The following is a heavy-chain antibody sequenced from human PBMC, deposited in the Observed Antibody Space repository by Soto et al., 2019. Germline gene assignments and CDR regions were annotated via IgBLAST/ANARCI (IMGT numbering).Heavy chain of an antibody. CDR3: ARGPYYYGSGSYYHNYYYYGMDV. J-gene: IGHJ6*02. V-gene: IGHV4-30-2*01. CDR2: IYHSGST. Sequence: SETLSLTCAVSGGSISSGGYSWSWIRQPPGKGLEWIGYIYHSGSTYYNPSLKSRVTISVDRSKNQFSLKPSSVTAADTAVYYCARGPYYYGSGSYYHNYYYYGMDVWGQGTTVTVSS. CDR1: GGSISSGGYS. D-gene: IGHD3-10*01.